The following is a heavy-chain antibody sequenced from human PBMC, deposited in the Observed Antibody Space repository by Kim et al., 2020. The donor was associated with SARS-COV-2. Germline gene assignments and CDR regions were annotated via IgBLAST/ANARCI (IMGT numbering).Heavy chain of an antibody. CDR3: ARETVVTPDAFDI. Sequence: YSDSVKGGFTMSTDNAKNSLYLQLNSLRAEDTAVYYCARETVVTPDAFDIWGQGTMVTVSS. V-gene: IGHV3-48*03. J-gene: IGHJ3*02. D-gene: IGHD2-21*02.